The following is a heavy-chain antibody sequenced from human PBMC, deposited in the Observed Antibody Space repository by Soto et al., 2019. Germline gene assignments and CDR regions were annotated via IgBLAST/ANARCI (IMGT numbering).Heavy chain of an antibody. J-gene: IGHJ6*02. CDR3: ATNLAAAGSGNGRYYYYGMDV. CDR1: GYSFTSYW. V-gene: IGHV5-51*01. D-gene: IGHD6-13*01. CDR2: IYPGDSDT. Sequence: RGESLKISCKGSGYSFTSYWIGWVRQMPGKGLEWMGIIYPGDSDTRYSPSFQGQVTISADKSISTAYLQWSSLKASDTAMYYCATNLAAAGSGNGRYYYYGMDVWGQGTTVTVSS.